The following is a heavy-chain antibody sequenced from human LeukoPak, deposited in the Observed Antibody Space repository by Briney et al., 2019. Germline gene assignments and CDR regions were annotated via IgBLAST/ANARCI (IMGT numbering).Heavy chain of an antibody. D-gene: IGHD3-22*01. CDR1: GYTFTSYD. CDR2: MNPNSGNT. V-gene: IGHV1-8*01. Sequence: GASVKVSCKASGYTFTSYDINWVRQATGQGLEWMGWMNPNSGNTGYAQKFQGRVTMTRNTSISTAYMELSSLRSEDTAVYYCARGRGSGLRKXXYXFDYWGQGTLVTVSS. CDR3: ARGRGSGLRKXXYXFDY. J-gene: IGHJ4*02.